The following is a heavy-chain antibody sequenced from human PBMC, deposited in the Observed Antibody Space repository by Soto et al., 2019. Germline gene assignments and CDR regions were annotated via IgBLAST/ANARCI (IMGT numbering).Heavy chain of an antibody. D-gene: IGHD1-26*01. J-gene: IGHJ4*02. CDR2: IYYSWST. CDR3: ARGSVGPIPFDS. Sequence: QVQLQESGPGLVKPSQTLSLTCTVSGGSISSGGYYWSWIRQHPGKGLEWIGYIYYSWSTYYNPSLKSRVTISGDTSKNHFSLKLSSVTAADTAVYYCARGSVGPIPFDSWGQGTLVTVSS. V-gene: IGHV4-31*03. CDR1: GGSISSGGYY.